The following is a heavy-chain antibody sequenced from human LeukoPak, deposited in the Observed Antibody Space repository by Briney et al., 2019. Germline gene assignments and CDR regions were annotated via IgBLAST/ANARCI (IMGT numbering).Heavy chain of an antibody. V-gene: IGHV3-30*18. CDR1: GFTFSSYG. CDR3: AKSGRSWYFDY. CDR2: ISYDGTNK. J-gene: IGHJ4*02. Sequence: GGSLRLSCAASGFTFSSYGMHWVRQAPGKGLEWVAVISYDGTNKYYADSVKGRFTISRDNSKNTLYLQMNSLRAEDTAVYYCAKSGRSWYFDYWGQGTLVTVSS. D-gene: IGHD6-13*01.